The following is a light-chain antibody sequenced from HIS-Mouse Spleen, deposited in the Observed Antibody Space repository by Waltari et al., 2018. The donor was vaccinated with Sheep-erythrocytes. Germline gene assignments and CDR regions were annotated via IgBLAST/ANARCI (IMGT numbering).Light chain of an antibody. Sequence: QSALTQPASVSGSPGQSITLSCTGTSSDVGSYNLVSWYQPHPGKAPKLMVYEGSKRPSGVSNRFSGSKSGNTASLTISGLQAEDEADYYCCSYAGSSTWVFGGGTK. CDR2: EGS. V-gene: IGLV2-23*01. J-gene: IGLJ3*02. CDR3: CSYAGSSTWV. CDR1: SSDVGSYNL.